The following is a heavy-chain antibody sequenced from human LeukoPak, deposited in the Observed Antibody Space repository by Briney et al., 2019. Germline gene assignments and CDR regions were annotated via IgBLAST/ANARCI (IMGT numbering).Heavy chain of an antibody. V-gene: IGHV3-9*03. CDR2: ISWKSGSI. Sequence: GRSLRLSCAASGFTFDDYAMHWVRQAPGKGLEWVSGISWKSGSIGYADSVKGRFTISRDNAKNSLYLQMNSLRAEDMALYYCAKDKAAYGDYVPYYFDYWGQGTLVTVSS. CDR1: GFTFDDYA. CDR3: AKDKAAYGDYVPYYFDY. D-gene: IGHD4-17*01. J-gene: IGHJ4*02.